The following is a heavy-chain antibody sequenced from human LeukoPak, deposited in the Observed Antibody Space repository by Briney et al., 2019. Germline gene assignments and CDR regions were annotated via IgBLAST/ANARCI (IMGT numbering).Heavy chain of an antibody. Sequence: SETLSLTCTVSGGSISSHYWSWIRQPPGKGLEWIGYIYYSGSTNYNPSLKSRVTISVDTSKNQFSLKLSSVTAADTAVYFCARAQAYGSGSYYSSHFDYWGQGTLVTVSS. J-gene: IGHJ4*02. V-gene: IGHV4-59*11. CDR2: IYYSGST. CDR1: GGSISSHY. D-gene: IGHD3-10*01. CDR3: ARAQAYGSGSYYSSHFDY.